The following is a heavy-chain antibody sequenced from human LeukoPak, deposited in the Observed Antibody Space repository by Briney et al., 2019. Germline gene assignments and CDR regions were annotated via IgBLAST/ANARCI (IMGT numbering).Heavy chain of an antibody. Sequence: PSETLSLTCTVSGGSISSSNYYWGWIRQPPGKGLEWIVSIYYSGSTYYNPSLKSRVTISVDMSKNHFSLKLSSVTAADTAVYYCGRQLGYCSSTSCSDRRFDPWGQGTLVTVSS. V-gene: IGHV4-39*01. CDR1: GGSISSSNYY. CDR2: IYYSGST. J-gene: IGHJ5*02. D-gene: IGHD2-2*01. CDR3: GRQLGYCSSTSCSDRRFDP.